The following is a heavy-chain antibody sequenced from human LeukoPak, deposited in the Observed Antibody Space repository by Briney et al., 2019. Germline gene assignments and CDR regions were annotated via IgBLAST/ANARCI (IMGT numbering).Heavy chain of an antibody. CDR1: GFTVSSNY. D-gene: IGHD3-16*02. Sequence: GGSLRLSCAASGFTVSSNYMSWVRQAPGKGLEWVSVIYSGGSTYYADSVKGRFTISRDNSKNTLYLQMNSLRAEDTAVYYCARHDYDYVWGSYRPPHFDYWGQGTLVTVSS. CDR2: IYSGGST. J-gene: IGHJ4*02. CDR3: ARHDYDYVWGSYRPPHFDY. V-gene: IGHV3-53*01.